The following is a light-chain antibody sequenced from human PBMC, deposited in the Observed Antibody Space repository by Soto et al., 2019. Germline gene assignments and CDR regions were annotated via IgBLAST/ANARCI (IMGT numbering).Light chain of an antibody. CDR2: GAS. J-gene: IGKJ1*01. CDR1: QSVSSN. Sequence: EIVMTQSPATLSVSPGERATLSCRASQSVSSNLAWYQQKPGQAPRLLIYGASTRATGIPARFSGSGSGTEFTRTISSRQSEDVAVYYCQHCNTWPQFGQGTKLEI. CDR3: QHCNTWPQ. V-gene: IGKV3-15*01.